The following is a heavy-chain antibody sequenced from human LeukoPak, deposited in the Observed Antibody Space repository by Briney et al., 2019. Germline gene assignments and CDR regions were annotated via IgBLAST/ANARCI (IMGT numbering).Heavy chain of an antibody. CDR2: ISWNSGSI. J-gene: IGHJ4*02. Sequence: PGGSLRLSCAASGFTFDDYAMHWVRQAPGKGLEWVSGISWNSGSIGYADSVKARFTISRDNAKNSLYLQMNSLRAEDMALYYCAKSHSSGWYEVGTAIDYWGQGTLVTVSS. CDR1: GFTFDDYA. D-gene: IGHD6-19*01. V-gene: IGHV3-9*03. CDR3: AKSHSSGWYEVGTAIDY.